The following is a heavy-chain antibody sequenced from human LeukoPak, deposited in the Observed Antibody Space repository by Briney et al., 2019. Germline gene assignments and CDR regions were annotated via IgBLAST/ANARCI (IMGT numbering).Heavy chain of an antibody. CDR1: VYTFTGYY. J-gene: IGHJ5*02. Sequence: ASVKVSCKASVYTFTGYYMHCVRQAPGQGLEWRGWINPNSGGTNYAQKFQGRVTMTRDTSISTAYMELSRLRSDDKAVYYCARARVRYSSGWYSWFDPWGQGTLVTVSS. V-gene: IGHV1-2*02. CDR3: ARARVRYSSGWYSWFDP. D-gene: IGHD6-19*01. CDR2: INPNSGGT.